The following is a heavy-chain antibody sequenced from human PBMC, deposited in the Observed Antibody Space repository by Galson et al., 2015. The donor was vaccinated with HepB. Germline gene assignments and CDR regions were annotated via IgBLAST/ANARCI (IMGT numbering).Heavy chain of an antibody. CDR2: IYSDGTT. CDR1: GFTVSNNY. D-gene: IGHD1-7*01. V-gene: IGHV3-53*01. J-gene: IGHJ4*02. CDR3: TGLRGSTPGGF. Sequence: SLRLSCAASGFTVSNNYMTWVRQAPETGLEWVSLIYSDGTTRYAGSVKGRFTISRDNSKTMLYLQMNSLRAEDTAIYYCTGLRGSTPGGFWGQGTLVTVSS.